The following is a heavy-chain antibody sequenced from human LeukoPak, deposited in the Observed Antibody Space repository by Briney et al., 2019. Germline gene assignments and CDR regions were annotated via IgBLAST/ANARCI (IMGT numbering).Heavy chain of an antibody. CDR1: GGTFSSYA. CDR3: ARVWSGAAAGNGAFDI. D-gene: IGHD6-13*01. J-gene: IGHJ3*02. V-gene: IGHV1-69*04. CDR2: IIPILGIA. Sequence: VASVKVSCKASGGTFSSYAISWVRQAPGQGLEWMGRIIPILGIANYAQKFQGRVTITADKSTSTAYMELSSLRSEDTAVYYCARVWSGAAAGNGAFDIWGQGTMVTVSS.